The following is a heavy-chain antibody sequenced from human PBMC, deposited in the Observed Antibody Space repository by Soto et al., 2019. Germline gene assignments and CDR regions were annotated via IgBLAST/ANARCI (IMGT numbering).Heavy chain of an antibody. CDR3: ARHNSSGWYVGASRGYNWFDP. V-gene: IGHV4-39*01. D-gene: IGHD6-19*01. Sequence: PSETLSLTCTVSGGSISSSSYYWGWIRQPPGKGLEWIGSIYYSGSTYYNPSLKSRVTISVDTSKNQFSLKLSSVTAADTAVYYCARHNSSGWYVGASRGYNWFDPWGQGTLVTVSS. CDR1: GGSISSSSYY. J-gene: IGHJ5*02. CDR2: IYYSGST.